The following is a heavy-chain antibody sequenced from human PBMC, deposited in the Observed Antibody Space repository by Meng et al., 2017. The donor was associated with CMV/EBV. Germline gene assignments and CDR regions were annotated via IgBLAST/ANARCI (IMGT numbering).Heavy chain of an antibody. CDR2: IYYSGST. J-gene: IGHJ6*02. CDR1: GFTFSSYE. V-gene: IGHV4-59*01. Sequence: ESLKISCAASGFTFSSYEMNWVRQAPGKGLEWIGYIYYSGSTNYNPSLKSRVTISVDTSKNQFSLKLSSVTAADTAVYYCARLIAAAGLYYYYGMDVWGQGTTVTVSS. CDR3: ARLIAAAGLYYYYGMDV. D-gene: IGHD6-13*01.